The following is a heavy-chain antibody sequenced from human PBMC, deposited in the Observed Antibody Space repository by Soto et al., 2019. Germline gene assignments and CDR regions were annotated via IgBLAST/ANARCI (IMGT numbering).Heavy chain of an antibody. D-gene: IGHD2-15*01. V-gene: IGHV3-66*01. J-gene: IGHJ4*02. Sequence: GGSLRLSCAASGFTVSSNYMSWVRQAPGKGLEWVSVIYSGGSTYYADSVKGRFTISRDNSKNTLYLQMNSLRAEDTAVYYCARETEYSSGGGTLVTVSSGKGCGSCYSFALANWGQGTLVTVSS. CDR1: GFTVSSNY. CDR3: ARETEYSSGGGTLVTVSSGKGCGSCYSFALAN. CDR2: IYSGGST.